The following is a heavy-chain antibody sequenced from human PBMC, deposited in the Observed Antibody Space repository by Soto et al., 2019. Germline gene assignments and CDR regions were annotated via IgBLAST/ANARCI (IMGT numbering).Heavy chain of an antibody. D-gene: IGHD2-8*01. Sequence: QVQLQESGPGLVTPSETLSLTCTVSGGSISGGVHSWSWIRQPPGKGLEWIGHIFDSGTTYSNPSLKSRLTISVDTSKNQFSLRLSSVTAADTAVYYCAREIMPLTNDWYFALWGRGTLVTVSS. CDR3: AREIMPLTNDWYFAL. CDR1: GGSISGGVHS. J-gene: IGHJ2*01. V-gene: IGHV4-30-4*01. CDR2: IFDSGTT.